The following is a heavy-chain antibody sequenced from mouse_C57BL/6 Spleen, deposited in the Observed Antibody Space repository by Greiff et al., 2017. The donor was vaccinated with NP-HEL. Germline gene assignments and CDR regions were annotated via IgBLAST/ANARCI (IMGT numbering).Heavy chain of an antibody. CDR1: GFNIKNTY. V-gene: IGHV14-3*01. J-gene: IGHJ4*01. CDR3: ARSYYGSRDAMDY. Sequence: EVKLVESVAELVRPGASVKLSCTASGFNIKNTYMHWVKQRPEQGLEWIGRIDPANGNTKYAPKFQGKATITADTSSNTAYLQLSSLTSEDTAIYYCARSYYGSRDAMDYWGQGTSVTVSS. CDR2: IDPANGNT. D-gene: IGHD1-1*01.